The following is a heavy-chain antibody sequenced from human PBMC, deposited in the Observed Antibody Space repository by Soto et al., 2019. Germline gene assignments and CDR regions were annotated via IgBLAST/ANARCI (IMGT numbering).Heavy chain of an antibody. J-gene: IGHJ4*02. CDR3: ASPLGSGNYYRSGSFDY. V-gene: IGHV3-30*03. CDR1: GFTFSGYG. D-gene: IGHD3-10*01. Sequence: PGGSLRLSCAASGFTFSGYGMHWVRQAPGKGLEWVAVLSYDGSDKYYADSVKGRFTISRDNSKSTLYLQMNSLRAEDTAVYYCASPLGSGNYYRSGSFDYWGQGTLVTVSS. CDR2: LSYDGSDK.